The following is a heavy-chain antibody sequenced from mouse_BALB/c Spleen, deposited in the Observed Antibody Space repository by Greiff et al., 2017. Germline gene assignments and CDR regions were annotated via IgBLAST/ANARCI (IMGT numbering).Heavy chain of an antibody. J-gene: IGHJ1*01. D-gene: IGHD2-1*01. CDR2: IAPGSGST. Sequence: DLVKPGASVKLSCKASGYTFTSYWINWIKQRPGQGLEWIGRIAPGSGSTYYNEMFKGKATLTVDTSSSTAYIQLSSLSSEDSAVYFCARGPLYGNYWYFDVWGAGTTVTVSS. CDR3: ARGPLYGNYWYFDV. CDR1: GYTFTSYW. V-gene: IGHV1S41*01.